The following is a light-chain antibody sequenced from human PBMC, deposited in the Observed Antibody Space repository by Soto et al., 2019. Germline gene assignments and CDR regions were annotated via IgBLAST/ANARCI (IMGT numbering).Light chain of an antibody. Sequence: QSALTQPASVSGSPGQSITIPCTGTSGDVGSYNLVSWYQQHPGKAPKLLIYEVTERPSGVSNRFSGSKSGNTASLTISGLQPYDEADYYCCSYAGNSEVFGTGTKLTVL. CDR2: EVT. J-gene: IGLJ1*01. V-gene: IGLV2-23*02. CDR3: CSYAGNSEV. CDR1: SGDVGSYNL.